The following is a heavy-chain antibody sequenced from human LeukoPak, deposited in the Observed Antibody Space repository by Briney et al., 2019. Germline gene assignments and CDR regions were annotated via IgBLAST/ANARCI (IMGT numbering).Heavy chain of an antibody. D-gene: IGHD2-8*01. CDR1: GGSFSGYY. CDR2: INHSGST. V-gene: IGHV4-34*01. CDR3: SRENGAFSPFGY. J-gene: IGHJ4*02. Sequence: SETLSLTCAVYGGSFSGYYWSWIRQPPGKGLEWIGEINHSGSTNYNPFLKSRVTISVDTSKNQFSLKLSSVTAADTAVYYCSRENGAFSPFGYWGQGILVTV.